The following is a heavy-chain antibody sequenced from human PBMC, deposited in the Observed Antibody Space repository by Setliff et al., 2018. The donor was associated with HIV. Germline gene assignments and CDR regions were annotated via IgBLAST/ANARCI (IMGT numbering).Heavy chain of an antibody. Sequence: ETLSLTCTVSDDPINSFDWSWIRQPPGKGLEWIGYIYTSGSTNYNPSLEGRVTISVDTSKNQFSLKLSSVTAADTAVYYCARTPEDYAHYFFDRWGQGTLVTVSS. CDR2: IYTSGST. D-gene: IGHD2-2*01. J-gene: IGHJ4*02. CDR1: DDPINSFD. V-gene: IGHV4-4*09. CDR3: ARTPEDYAHYFFDR.